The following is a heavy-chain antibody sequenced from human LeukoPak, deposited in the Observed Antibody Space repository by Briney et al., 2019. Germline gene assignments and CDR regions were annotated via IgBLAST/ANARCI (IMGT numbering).Heavy chain of an antibody. V-gene: IGHV3-21*04. D-gene: IGHD3-22*01. CDR1: GFTLSSYS. CDR3: AKDIGSYYDSSGLDY. J-gene: IGHJ4*02. Sequence: GGSLRLSCEASGFTLSSYSMNWVRQAPGKGLEWVSSITRSSSYIYYADSVKGRFTISRDNAKNSLYLQMNSLRAEDTALYYCAKDIGSYYDSSGLDYWGQGTLVTVSS. CDR2: ITRSSSYI.